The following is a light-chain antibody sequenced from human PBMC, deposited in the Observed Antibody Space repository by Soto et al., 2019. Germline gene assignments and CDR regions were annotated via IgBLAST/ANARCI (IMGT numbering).Light chain of an antibody. V-gene: IGKV1-13*02. CDR2: DAS. CDR1: QGISSA. J-gene: IGKJ4*01. Sequence: AIQLTQSPSSLSASVGDRVTITCRASQGISSALAWYQQKPGKAPKLLIYDASSLESGVPSRFSGSGSGTDFTLTISSLQPEDFDTYYCQQFNSYLTFGGGTKVEIK. CDR3: QQFNSYLT.